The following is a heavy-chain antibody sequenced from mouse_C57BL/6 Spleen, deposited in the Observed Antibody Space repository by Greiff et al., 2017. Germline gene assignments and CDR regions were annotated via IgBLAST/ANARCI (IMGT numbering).Heavy chain of an antibody. CDR2: IHPNSGST. J-gene: IGHJ4*01. V-gene: IGHV1-64*01. D-gene: IGHD1-1*01. CDR1: GYTFTSYW. Sequence: QVQLQQPGAELVKPGASVSLSCQASGYTFTSYWMHWVKQRPGQGLEWIGMIHPNSGSTNYNEKFKSKATLTVDQSSSTAYMQISSLTSEDSAVYYGARGIYYYGSRYYAMDYWGQGTSVTVSS. CDR3: ARGIYYYGSRYYAMDY.